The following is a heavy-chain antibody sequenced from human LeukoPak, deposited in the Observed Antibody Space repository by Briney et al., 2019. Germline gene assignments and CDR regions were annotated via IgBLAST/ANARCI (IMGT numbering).Heavy chain of an antibody. V-gene: IGHV3-48*02. J-gene: IGHJ4*02. CDR3: ARVGSSWLNFDY. D-gene: IGHD6-13*01. Sequence: PGGSLRLSCAASGFTFSSYSMNWVRQAPGEGLEWVSYISGSSGTISYADSVKGRFTISRDNAKNSLYLQMNSLRDEDTAIYYCARVGSSWLNFDYWGQGTLVTVSS. CDR1: GFTFSSYS. CDR2: ISGSSGTI.